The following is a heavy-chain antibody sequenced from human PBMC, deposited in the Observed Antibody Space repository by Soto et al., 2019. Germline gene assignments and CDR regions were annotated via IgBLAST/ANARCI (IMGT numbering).Heavy chain of an antibody. D-gene: IGHD3-10*01. CDR2: IWYDGSNK. J-gene: IGHJ5*02. CDR1: GFTFSSYG. CDR3: ARDGRSSVLVVRGCWFDP. V-gene: IGHV3-33*01. Sequence: QVPLVESGGGVVQPGRSLRLSCAASGFTFSSYGMHWVRQAPGKGLEWVAVIWYDGSNKYYADSVKGRFTISRDNSKNTLYLQMNSLRAEDTAVYYCARDGRSSVLVVRGCWFDPWGQGTLVTVSS.